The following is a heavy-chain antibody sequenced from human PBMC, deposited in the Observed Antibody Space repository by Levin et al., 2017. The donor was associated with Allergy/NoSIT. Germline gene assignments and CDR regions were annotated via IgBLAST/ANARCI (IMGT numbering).Heavy chain of an antibody. J-gene: IGHJ3*02. CDR1: GFTFSSYA. Sequence: LSLTCAASGFTFSSYAMHWVRQAPGKGLEWVAVISYDGSNKYYADSVKGRFTISRDNSKNTLYLQMNSLRAEDTAVYYCARPPWYSSSGAFDIWGQGTMVTVSS. CDR3: ARPPWYSSSGAFDI. CDR2: ISYDGSNK. D-gene: IGHD6-6*01. V-gene: IGHV3-30-3*01.